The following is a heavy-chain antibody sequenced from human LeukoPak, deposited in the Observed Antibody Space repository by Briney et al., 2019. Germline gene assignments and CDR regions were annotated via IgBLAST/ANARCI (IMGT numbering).Heavy chain of an antibody. D-gene: IGHD3-22*01. Sequence: SETLSLTCTASGASISSRSYYWGWIRQSPGKGLEWIGNMYYSGSTHYSPSLNSRVTISRQTSKNQVSLKLSSVTAADSAVYYCARLEDSGGYRFDYWGQGALVTVSS. CDR3: ARLEDSGGYRFDY. J-gene: IGHJ4*02. CDR2: MYYSGST. CDR1: GASISSRSYY. V-gene: IGHV4-39*01.